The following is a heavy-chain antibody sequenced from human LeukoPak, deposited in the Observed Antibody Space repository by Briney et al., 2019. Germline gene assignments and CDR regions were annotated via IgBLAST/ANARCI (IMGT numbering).Heavy chain of an antibody. V-gene: IGHV4-61*02. CDR1: GGSIGSGSYY. Sequence: KPSETLSLTCTVSGGSIGSGSYYWSWIRQPAGKGLEWIGRIYTNGTTNYNPSLKSRVTISVDTSKNQFSLKLTSVTAADTAVYYCARDLTLNWFDPWGQGTLVTVSS. CDR2: IYTNGTT. J-gene: IGHJ5*02. CDR3: ARDLTLNWFDP.